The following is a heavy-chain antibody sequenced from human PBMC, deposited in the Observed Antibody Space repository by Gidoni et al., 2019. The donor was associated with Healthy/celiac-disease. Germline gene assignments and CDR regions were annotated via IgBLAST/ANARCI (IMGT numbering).Heavy chain of an antibody. CDR2: IYSGGST. CDR3: ARGGKRSSSYYYYGMDV. Sequence: EVQLVESGGGLIQPGGSLRLSCAASGFTVSSNYMRWVRQAPGKGLEWVSVIYSGGSTYYADSVKGRFTISRDNSKNTLYLQMNSLRAEDTAVYYCARGGKRSSSYYYYGMDVWGQGTTVTVSS. J-gene: IGHJ6*02. V-gene: IGHV3-53*01. CDR1: GFTVSSNY.